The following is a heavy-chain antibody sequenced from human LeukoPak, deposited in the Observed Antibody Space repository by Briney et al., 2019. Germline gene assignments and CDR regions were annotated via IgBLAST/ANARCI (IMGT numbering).Heavy chain of an antibody. CDR1: GYTFTGYY. CDR2: INPNSGGT. J-gene: IGHJ4*02. CDR3: ARVKVRGVITLYY. D-gene: IGHD3-10*01. Sequence: ASVKVSCKASGYTFTGYYMHWVRQAPGQGLEWMGWINPNSGGTNYAQKFQGRVTMTRDTSISTAYMELSRLRSDDTAVYYCARVKVRGVITLYYWGQETLVTVSS. V-gene: IGHV1-2*02.